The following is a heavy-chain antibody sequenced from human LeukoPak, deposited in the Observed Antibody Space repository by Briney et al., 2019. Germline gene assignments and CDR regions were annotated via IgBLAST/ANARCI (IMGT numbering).Heavy chain of an antibody. CDR1: GFTFNSYT. CDR3: ARAGDGYNDAFDI. Sequence: PGGSLRLSCAASGFTFNSYTINWVRQAPGKGLEWVSSISSSGTYIYYADSMKGQFTISRDNAKNSLYLQMNSLRAEDTAVYYCARAGDGYNDAFDIWGQGTMVTVSS. D-gene: IGHD5-24*01. CDR2: ISSSGTYI. J-gene: IGHJ3*02. V-gene: IGHV3-21*01.